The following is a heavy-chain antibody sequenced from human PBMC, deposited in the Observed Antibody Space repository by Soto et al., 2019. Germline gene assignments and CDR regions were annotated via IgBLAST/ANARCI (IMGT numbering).Heavy chain of an antibody. D-gene: IGHD6-19*01. V-gene: IGHV3-23*01. J-gene: IGHJ4*02. Sequence: GGSLRLSCVASGFTFSNYAMSWVRQAPGKGLEWVSGISASGRDTYYADSVKDRFTISRDSFKNTLYLQMNSLRAEDTGTYYCAKGKTSGWYYFDYWGQGALVTVS. CDR1: GFTFSNYA. CDR2: ISASGRDT. CDR3: AKGKTSGWYYFDY.